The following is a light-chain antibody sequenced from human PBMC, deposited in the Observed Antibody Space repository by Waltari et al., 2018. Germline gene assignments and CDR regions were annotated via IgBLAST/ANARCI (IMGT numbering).Light chain of an antibody. CDR2: DVH. CDR1: SGDVGGNNY. J-gene: IGLJ3*02. Sequence: QSALTQPDSPSGSPGRSIPLSCTGTSGDVGGNNYVSWYQQHPGKAPKVMIYDVHERPSGVSNRVSGSRSGNTASRTIAGRPAEDEGDYYCSPDAGVSTWVFGGGTKLTVV. V-gene: IGLV2-23*02. CDR3: SPDAGVSTWV.